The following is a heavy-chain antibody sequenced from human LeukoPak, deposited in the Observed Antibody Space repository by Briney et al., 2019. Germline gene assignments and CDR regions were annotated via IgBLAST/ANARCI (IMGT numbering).Heavy chain of an antibody. Sequence: SQTLSLTCSISGDSVSSNSVAWNWIRQSPSRGLEWLGRTYYRSKWFNDYAVSVKSRVTINPDTSKNQFSLQLNSVTPEDTAVYYCARSRPDNFDYWGQGTLVTVSS. CDR3: ARSRPDNFDY. D-gene: IGHD3-22*01. V-gene: IGHV6-1*01. CDR1: GDSVSSNSVA. J-gene: IGHJ4*02. CDR2: TYYRSKWFN.